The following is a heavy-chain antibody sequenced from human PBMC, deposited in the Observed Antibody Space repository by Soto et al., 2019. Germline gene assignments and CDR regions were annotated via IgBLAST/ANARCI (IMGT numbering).Heavy chain of an antibody. Sequence: QVQLVQSGAEVKKPGASVKVSCKASGYSFTSYSMNWVRQAPGESLEWMGWMNAGNGNTKYSQKFQGRVTITRDKSARTAYMDLSSLTSEDTAVYYCARDPCSGGRCYYNWFDPWGQGTLVTVSS. CDR2: MNAGNGNT. CDR1: GYSFTSYS. D-gene: IGHD2-15*01. CDR3: ARDPCSGGRCYYNWFDP. V-gene: IGHV1-3*01. J-gene: IGHJ5*02.